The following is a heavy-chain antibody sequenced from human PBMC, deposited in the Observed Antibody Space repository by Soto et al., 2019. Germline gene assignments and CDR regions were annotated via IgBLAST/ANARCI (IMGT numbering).Heavy chain of an antibody. J-gene: IGHJ4*02. D-gene: IGHD3-16*02. Sequence: GGSLRLSCAASGFTFSSYAMHWVRQAPGKGLEYVSAISSNGGSTYYANSVKGRFTISRDNSKNTLYLQMGSLRAEDMAVYYCARALYYDYIWGSYRYLIGYWGQGTLVTVSS. CDR3: ARALYYDYIWGSYRYLIGY. V-gene: IGHV3-64*01. CDR1: GFTFSSYA. CDR2: ISSNGGST.